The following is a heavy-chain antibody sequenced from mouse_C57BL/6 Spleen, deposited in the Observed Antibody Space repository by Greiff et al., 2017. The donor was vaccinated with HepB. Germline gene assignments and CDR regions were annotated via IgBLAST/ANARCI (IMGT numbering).Heavy chain of an antibody. J-gene: IGHJ4*01. CDR3: ARGSRGYAMDY. CDR1: RYAFTNYL. CDR2: INPGSGGT. Sequence: QVQLQQSGAELVRPGTSVKVSCKASRYAFTNYLIEWVKQRPGQGLEWIGVINPGSGGTNYNEKFKGKATLTADKSSSTAYMQLSSLTSEDSAVYFCARGSRGYAMDYWGQGTSVTVSS. V-gene: IGHV1-54*01.